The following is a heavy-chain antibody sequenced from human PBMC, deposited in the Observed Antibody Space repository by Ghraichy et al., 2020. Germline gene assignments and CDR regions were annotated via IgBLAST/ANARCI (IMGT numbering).Heavy chain of an antibody. CDR1: GYTFTGYY. CDR2: INPNSGGT. J-gene: IGHJ2*01. V-gene: IGHV1-2*04. CDR3: ARIHPDCSSTSCYRGRGYFDL. D-gene: IGHD2-2*02. Sequence: ASVKVSCKASGYTFTGYYMHWVRQAPGQGLEWMGWINPNSGGTNYAQKFQGWVTMTRDTSISTAYMELSRLRSDDTAVYYCARIHPDCSSTSCYRGRGYFDLWGRGTLVTVSS.